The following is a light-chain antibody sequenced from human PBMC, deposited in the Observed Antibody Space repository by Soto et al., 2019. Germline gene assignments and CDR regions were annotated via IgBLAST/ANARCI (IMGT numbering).Light chain of an antibody. CDR3: QQYNSYPLT. CDR2: DAS. Sequence: DIQMTQSPSTLSASVGDRVTITCRASQSISSWLAWYQQKPGKAPKLLIYDASSLESGVPSRLSGSGSGTEFTLTISSLQPDDFATYYCQQYNSYPLTLGGGTKVDIK. J-gene: IGKJ4*01. CDR1: QSISSW. V-gene: IGKV1-5*01.